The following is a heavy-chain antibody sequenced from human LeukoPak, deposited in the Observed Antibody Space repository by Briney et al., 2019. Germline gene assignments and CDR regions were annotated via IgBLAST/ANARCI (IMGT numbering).Heavy chain of an antibody. D-gene: IGHD6-13*01. CDR2: INDGNGNT. Sequence: ASVKVSCKACGYTFTSYAMHWVRQAPGQRRAWMGWINDGNGNTKYSQKFQGRVTITRDTSASTAYMELSSLRSEDTAVYYCARAPYSRVFDYWGQGTLVTVSS. V-gene: IGHV1-3*01. CDR1: GYTFTSYA. J-gene: IGHJ4*02. CDR3: ARAPYSRVFDY.